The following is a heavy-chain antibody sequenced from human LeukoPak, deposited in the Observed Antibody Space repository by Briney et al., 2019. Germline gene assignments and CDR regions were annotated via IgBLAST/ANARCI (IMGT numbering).Heavy chain of an antibody. CDR1: GGSISSYY. CDR2: IYYSGGT. Sequence: SETLSLTCTVSGGSISSYYWSWIRQPPGKGLEWIGYIYYSGGTNYNPSLQSRVTISVDMSKNQFSLKLSSVTAADTAMYYCARDRSWPGYYYGMDVWGQGTTVTVSS. V-gene: IGHV4-59*01. J-gene: IGHJ6*02. CDR3: ARDRSWPGYYYGMDV. D-gene: IGHD2-15*01.